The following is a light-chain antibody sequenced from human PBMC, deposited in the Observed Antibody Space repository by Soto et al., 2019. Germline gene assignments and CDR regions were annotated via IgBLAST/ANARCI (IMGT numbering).Light chain of an antibody. Sequence: QSALTQPPSVSGAPGQRVTISCTGSSSNIGAGYEVHWYQHLPGKAPKLLIYGNTNRPSGVPDRFSGSKSGTSASLAITGLQAEDEADYYCQSYDTSLSASYVFGGGNKVTVL. V-gene: IGLV1-40*01. CDR3: QSYDTSLSASYV. J-gene: IGLJ1*01. CDR1: SSNIGAGYE. CDR2: GNT.